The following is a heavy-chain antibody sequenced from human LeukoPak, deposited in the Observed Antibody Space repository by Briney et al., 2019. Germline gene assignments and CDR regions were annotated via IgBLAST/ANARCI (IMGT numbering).Heavy chain of an antibody. Sequence: GGSLRLSCAASGFTVSSNYMSWVRQAPGKGLEWVSVIYSGGSTYYADSVKGRFTISRDNSKNTLYLQMNSLRAEDTAVYYCARYRIRGDKRGYYYYGMDVWGQGTTVTVSS. CDR1: GFTVSSNY. D-gene: IGHD4-17*01. CDR3: ARYRIRGDKRGYYYYGMDV. CDR2: IYSGGST. V-gene: IGHV3-53*01. J-gene: IGHJ6*02.